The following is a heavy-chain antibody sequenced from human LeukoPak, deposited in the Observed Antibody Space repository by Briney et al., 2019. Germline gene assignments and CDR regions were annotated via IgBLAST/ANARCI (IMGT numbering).Heavy chain of an antibody. J-gene: IGHJ4*02. D-gene: IGHD3-3*01. CDR1: GFTFSSYS. Sequence: GGSLRLSCAASGFTFSSYSMNWVRQAPGKGLEWVSSISSSSSYIYYADSVKGRFTISRDNAKNSLYLQMNSLRAEDTAVYYCARGGSVTIFGVTVPFDYWGQGTLVTVSS. V-gene: IGHV3-21*01. CDR3: ARGGSVTIFGVTVPFDY. CDR2: ISSSSSYI.